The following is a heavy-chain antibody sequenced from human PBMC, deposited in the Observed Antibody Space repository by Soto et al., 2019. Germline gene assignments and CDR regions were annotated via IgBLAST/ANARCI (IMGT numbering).Heavy chain of an antibody. J-gene: IGHJ4*02. CDR1: GYAFTTYG. Sequence: QVHLVQSGAEVKKPGASVKVSCQGSGYAFTTYGITWVRQAPGQGLEWMGWISAHNGNTNYAQKLQGRVTVTRDTPTRTAYMALRSLSYDDTAVYYCARGRYGAYWGPGALVTVSS. CDR3: ARGRYGAY. CDR2: ISAHNGNT. V-gene: IGHV1-18*01. D-gene: IGHD3-10*01.